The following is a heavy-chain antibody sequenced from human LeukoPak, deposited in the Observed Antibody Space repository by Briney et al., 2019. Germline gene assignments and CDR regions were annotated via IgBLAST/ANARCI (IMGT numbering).Heavy chain of an antibody. J-gene: IGHJ3*01. D-gene: IGHD6-25*01. V-gene: IGHV3-13*01. CDR1: GFTFSNSD. CDR2: IGTAGDT. CDR3: AKELRTAAGYDAYDL. Sequence: GGSLRLSCAASGFTFSNSDMHWVRQSTGNGLEWVSAIGTAGDTYYSDSVKGRFTISRENAKNSLYLQMNSLRAGDTAVYYCAKELRTAAGYDAYDLWGQGTMVTVSS.